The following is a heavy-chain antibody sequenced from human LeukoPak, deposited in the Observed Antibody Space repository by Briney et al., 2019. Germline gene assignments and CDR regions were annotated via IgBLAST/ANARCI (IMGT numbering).Heavy chain of an antibody. CDR2: ISGSGGST. D-gene: IGHD2-2*01. J-gene: IGHJ4*02. CDR1: GFTFSSYD. Sequence: PGGSLRLSCAASGFTFSSYDMSWVRQAPGKGLEWVSAISGSGGSTYYADSVKGRFTISRDNSKNTLYLEMNSLRAEDTAVYYCTTPTGPAVIIDYWGPGTLVTVSS. CDR3: TTPTGPAVIIDY. V-gene: IGHV3-23*01.